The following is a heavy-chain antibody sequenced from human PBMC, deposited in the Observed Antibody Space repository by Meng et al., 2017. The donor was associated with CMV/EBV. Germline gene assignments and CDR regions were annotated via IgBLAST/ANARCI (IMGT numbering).Heavy chain of an antibody. CDR2: MNPNSGNT. J-gene: IGHJ5*02. CDR3: ASGPERWYQPRRNWFDP. D-gene: IGHD2-2*01. Sequence: ASVKVSCKASGYTFTSYDINWVRQATGQGLEWMGWMNPNSGNTGYAQKFQGRVTITRNTSISTAYMELSSLRSEDTAVYYCASGPERWYQPRRNWFDPWGQGTLVTVSS. CDR1: GYTFTSYD. V-gene: IGHV1-8*03.